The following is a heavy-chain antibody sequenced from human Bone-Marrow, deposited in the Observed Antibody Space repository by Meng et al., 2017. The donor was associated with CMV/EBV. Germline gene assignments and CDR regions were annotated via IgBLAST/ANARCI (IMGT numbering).Heavy chain of an antibody. D-gene: IGHD5-24*01. CDR2: FDPEDGET. CDR1: GYTLTELS. V-gene: IGHV1-24*01. CDR3: ATGTSWSSRGYNPSYYYYYGMDV. Sequence: ASVKVSCKVSGYTLTELSMHWVRQAPGKGLEWMGGFDPEDGETIYAQKFQGRVTMTEDTSTDTAYMELSSLRSEDTAVYYCATGTSWSSRGYNPSYYYYYGMDVWGQGTTVIVSS. J-gene: IGHJ6*02.